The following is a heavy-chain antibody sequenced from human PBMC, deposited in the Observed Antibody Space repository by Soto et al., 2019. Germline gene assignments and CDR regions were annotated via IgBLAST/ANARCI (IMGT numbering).Heavy chain of an antibody. J-gene: IGHJ6*02. Sequence: PSETLSLTCDVSGGSISTGGYSWNWIRQPPGKGLEWVGYIYHSGSTYDNPSLKSRVTMSVNRSKNQFSLNLTSVTAADTAVYFCARGHYRYAMDVWGQGTTVT. CDR2: IYHSGST. CDR3: ARGHYRYAMDV. V-gene: IGHV4-30-2*01. CDR1: GGSISTGGYS.